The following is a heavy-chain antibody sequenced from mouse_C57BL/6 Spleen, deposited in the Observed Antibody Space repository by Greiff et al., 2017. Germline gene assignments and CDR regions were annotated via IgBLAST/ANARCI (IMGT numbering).Heavy chain of an antibody. J-gene: IGHJ2*01. V-gene: IGHV5-6*01. CDR1: GFTFSSYG. Sequence: DVQLVESGGDLVKPGGSLKLSCAASGFTFSSYGMSWVRQTPDKRLEWVATISSGGSYTYYPDSVKGRFTISRDNAKNTLYLQMSSLKSEDTAMYYCARQESNYEFDYWGQGTTLTVSS. CDR2: ISSGGSYT. D-gene: IGHD2-5*01. CDR3: ARQESNYEFDY.